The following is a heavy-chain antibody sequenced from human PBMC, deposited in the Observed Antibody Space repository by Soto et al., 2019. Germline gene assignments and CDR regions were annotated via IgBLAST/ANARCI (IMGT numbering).Heavy chain of an antibody. CDR1: GGSISSGGYY. J-gene: IGHJ4*02. Sequence: QVQLQESGPGLVKPSQTLSLTCTVSGGSISSGGYYWSWIRQHPGKGLEWIGYIYYSGSTYYNPSLKSRVTMSVDTSKNQFSLKLGSVTAADKAVYYCARDPLRFGGNSGSSIWGQGTLVTVSS. CDR2: IYYSGST. V-gene: IGHV4-31*03. CDR3: ARDPLRFGGNSGSSI. D-gene: IGHD3-16*01.